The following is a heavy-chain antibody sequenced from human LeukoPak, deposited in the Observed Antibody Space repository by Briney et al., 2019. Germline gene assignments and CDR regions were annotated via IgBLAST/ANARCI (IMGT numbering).Heavy chain of an antibody. D-gene: IGHD3-10*01. J-gene: IGHJ4*02. Sequence: ASVKVSCKTSGYRFTSYDLNWVRQTTGQGLEWMGWINPNSGGTNYAQKFQGRVTMTRDTSISTAYMELSRLRSDDTAVYYCARSNPYYYGSGSYGIDYWGQGTLVTVSS. CDR1: GYRFTSYD. CDR3: ARSNPYYYGSGSYGIDY. V-gene: IGHV1-2*02. CDR2: INPNSGGT.